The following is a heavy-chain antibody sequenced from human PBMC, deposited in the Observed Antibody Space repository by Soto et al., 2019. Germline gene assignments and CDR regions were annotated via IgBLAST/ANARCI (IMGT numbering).Heavy chain of an antibody. V-gene: IGHV3-15*01. J-gene: IGHJ4*02. CDR3: ARDLGTGTDY. Sequence: DVQLVESGGGLGMPGGSLRLSCVVSGITFKDAWMSWVRQAPGKGLEWVARIKSYGSGGTRDYTEALKGRFTISRDDSQSTVYLQMNSLRNEDTAVYFCARDLGTGTDYWGQGTLVTVAS. CDR2: IKSYGSGGTR. CDR1: GITFKDAW. D-gene: IGHD1-1*01.